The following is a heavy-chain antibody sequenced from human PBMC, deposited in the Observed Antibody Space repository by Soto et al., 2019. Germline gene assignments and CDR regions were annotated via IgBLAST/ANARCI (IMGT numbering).Heavy chain of an antibody. CDR1: GYTFTSYG. CDR3: AREEILTGDFAY. CDR2: ISAYNGNT. V-gene: IGHV1-18*01. J-gene: IGHJ4*02. D-gene: IGHD2-8*01. Sequence: ASVKVSCKSSGYTFTSYGISWVRQAPGQGLEWMGWISAYNGNTNYAQKLQGRVTMTTDTSTSTAYMELRSLRSDDTAVYYCAREEILTGDFAYWGQGTLVTVSA.